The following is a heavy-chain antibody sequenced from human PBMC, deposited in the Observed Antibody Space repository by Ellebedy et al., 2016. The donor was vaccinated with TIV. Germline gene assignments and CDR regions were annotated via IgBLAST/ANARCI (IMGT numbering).Heavy chain of an antibody. D-gene: IGHD3-9*01. CDR3: ASRLAPFDY. Sequence: GGSLRLSCAASGFTFSSSTLHWVRQAPGKGLEWVAVISYDGGTKYYADSVKGRFTISRDNSKNTMYLQMNSLKVEDTAVYYCASRLAPFDYWGQGTLVTVSS. CDR1: GFTFSSST. J-gene: IGHJ4*02. CDR2: ISYDGGTK. V-gene: IGHV3-30*07.